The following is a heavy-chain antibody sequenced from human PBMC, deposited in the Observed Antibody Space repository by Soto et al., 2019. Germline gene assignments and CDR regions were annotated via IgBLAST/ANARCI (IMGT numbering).Heavy chain of an antibody. CDR3: GKYSGSYPVYNGMDV. D-gene: IGHD1-26*01. CDR1: GLPFSTSA. V-gene: IGHV3-23*01. J-gene: IGHJ6*02. Sequence: EVQLLESGGGLVQPGGSLRLSCVASGLPFSTSAMNWVRQAPGKGLEWVSIISASSDAAYYAESVKGRFTSYRDNSKNTLYLQMNSLRPEDTAVYYCGKYSGSYPVYNGMDVWGHGTTVTVSS. CDR2: ISASSDAA.